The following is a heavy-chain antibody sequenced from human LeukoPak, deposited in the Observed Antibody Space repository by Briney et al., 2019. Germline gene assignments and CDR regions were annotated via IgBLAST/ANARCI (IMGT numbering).Heavy chain of an antibody. Sequence: PSETLSLTCTVSGGSISSYYWSWIRQPAGKGLEWIGRIYTSGSTNYNPSLKSRVTMSVDTSKNQFSLKLSSVTAADTAVYYCARDGSFDCSSTSCYIPLSYWYFDLWGRGTLVTVSS. D-gene: IGHD2-2*02. CDR3: ARDGSFDCSSTSCYIPLSYWYFDL. CDR1: GGSISSYY. CDR2: IYTSGST. V-gene: IGHV4-4*07. J-gene: IGHJ2*01.